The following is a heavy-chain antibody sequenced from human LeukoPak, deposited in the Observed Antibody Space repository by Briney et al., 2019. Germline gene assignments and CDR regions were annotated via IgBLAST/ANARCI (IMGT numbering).Heavy chain of an antibody. J-gene: IGHJ4*02. CDR1: VGTFSSYA. D-gene: IGHD5-18*01. CDR3: ARGRVGGYSYVVDY. Sequence: SVKVSCKASVGTFSSYAISWVRQAPGQGLEWMGGIIPIFGTANYAQKFQGRVTITADESTSTAYMELSSLRSDDTAVYYCARGRVGGYSYVVDYWGQGTLVTVSS. CDR2: IIPIFGTA. V-gene: IGHV1-69*01.